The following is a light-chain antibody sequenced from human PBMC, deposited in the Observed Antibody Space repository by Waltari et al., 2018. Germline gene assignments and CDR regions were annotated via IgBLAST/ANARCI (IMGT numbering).Light chain of an antibody. CDR1: PSLLHSDGKTY. CDR2: DVS. CDR3: MQGLHLPYT. V-gene: IGKV2-29*02. J-gene: IGKJ2*01. Sequence: DVVMTQTPLSLSVTPGQPASISCKSSPSLLHSDGKTYLHCYQQKSGQPPQLLIYDVSSRFSGVSDRFSGSGSGTDFTLKISRVEAEDVGIYYCMQGLHLPYTFGQGTRLEIK.